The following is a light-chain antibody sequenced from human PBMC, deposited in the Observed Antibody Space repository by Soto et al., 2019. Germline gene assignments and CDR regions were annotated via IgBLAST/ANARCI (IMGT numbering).Light chain of an antibody. CDR3: QHYATSSWT. J-gene: IGKJ1*01. CDR1: QSVSSNY. CDR2: AAS. V-gene: IGKV3-20*01. Sequence: EIVLTQSPGTLSLSPGETATLSCRASQSVSSNYLAWYQQKPGQAPRLLIYAASSRTPGIPDRFSGSGSGTDFTLTISRLEPADFAVYYCQHYATSSWTFGQGTKV.